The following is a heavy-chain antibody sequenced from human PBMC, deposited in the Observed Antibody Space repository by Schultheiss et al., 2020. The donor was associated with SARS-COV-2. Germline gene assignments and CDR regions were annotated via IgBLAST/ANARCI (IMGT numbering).Heavy chain of an antibody. V-gene: IGHV4-4*07. D-gene: IGHD5-12*01. J-gene: IGHJ6*02. CDR1: GGSISSYY. CDR3: ARQSYSGYDSDYYGMDV. CDR2: IYTSGST. Sequence: SETLSLTCTVSGGSISSYYWSWIRQPAGKGLEWIGRIYTSGSTNYNPSLKSRVTMSVDTSKNHFSLKLSSVTAADTAVYYCARQSYSGYDSDYYGMDVWGQGTTVTVSS.